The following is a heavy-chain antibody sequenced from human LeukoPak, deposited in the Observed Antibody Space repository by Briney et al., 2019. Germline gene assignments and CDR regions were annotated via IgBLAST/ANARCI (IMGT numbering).Heavy chain of an antibody. CDR3: AKDLIIAAAGTTFDY. V-gene: IGHV3-23*01. CDR2: ISGSGGST. J-gene: IGHJ4*02. D-gene: IGHD6-13*01. CDR1: GFHFSSYA. Sequence: PGGSLTLSCAASGFHFSSYAMSWVRQAPRKGLEWVSAISGSGGSTYYADSVKRRFTISRDNSKNTLYLQMNSLRAEDTAVYYCAKDLIIAAAGTTFDYWGQGTLVTVSS.